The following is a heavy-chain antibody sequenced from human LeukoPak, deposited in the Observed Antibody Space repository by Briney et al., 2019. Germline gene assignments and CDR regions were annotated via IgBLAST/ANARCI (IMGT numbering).Heavy chain of an antibody. CDR2: ISDDGGNK. CDR1: GFTFSSYG. V-gene: IGHV3-30*18. Sequence: GGSLRLSCAASGFTFSSYGMRWVRQAPGKGLEWVSVISDDGGNKYYADSVKGRFTISRDNSKNTLYLQMNSLRAEDTPVYYSAKSWEQLASDPWGQGTLVTVSS. D-gene: IGHD6-13*01. CDR3: AKSWEQLASDP. J-gene: IGHJ5*02.